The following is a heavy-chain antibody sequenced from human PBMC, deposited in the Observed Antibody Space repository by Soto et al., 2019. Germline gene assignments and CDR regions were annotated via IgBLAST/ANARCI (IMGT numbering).Heavy chain of an antibody. J-gene: IGHJ4*02. V-gene: IGHV4-31*03. Sequence: LSLTCTVSGGSISSGGYYWSWIRQHPGKGLEWIGYIYYSGSTYYNPSLKSRVTISVDTSKNQFSLKLSSVTAADTAVYYCATIPATTILTDYWGQGTLVTVSS. D-gene: IGHD2-2*02. CDR1: GGSISSGGYY. CDR3: ATIPATTILTDY. CDR2: IYYSGST.